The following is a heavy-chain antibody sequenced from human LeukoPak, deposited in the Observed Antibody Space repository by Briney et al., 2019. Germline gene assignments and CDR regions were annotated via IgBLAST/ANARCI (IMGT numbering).Heavy chain of an antibody. J-gene: IGHJ4*02. V-gene: IGHV7-4-1*02. CDR2: INTNTGNP. CDR3: ARQGPGYCGSTSCYGVDY. CDR1: GYTFTGYY. D-gene: IGHD2-2*01. Sequence: ASVKVSCKASGYTFTGYYMHWVRQAPGQGLEWMGWINTNTGNPTYAQGFTGRFVFSLDTSVSTAYLQITSLKAEDTAVYYCARQGPGYCGSTSCYGVDYWGQGTLVTVSS.